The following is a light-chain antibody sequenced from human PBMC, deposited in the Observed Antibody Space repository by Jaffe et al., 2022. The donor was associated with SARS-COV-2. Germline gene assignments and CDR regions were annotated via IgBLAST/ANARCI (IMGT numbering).Light chain of an antibody. CDR2: GAS. CDR1: QSVSSD. CDR3: QQYNNWPPYT. Sequence: EIMMTQSPATLSVSPGERVTLSCRANQSVSSDLAWYQQKPGQAPRRLIFGASTRATGTPARFSGSGSGTEFTLTISSLQSEDFAVYYCQQYNNWPPYTFGQGTKLEIK. J-gene: IGKJ2*01. V-gene: IGKV3-15*01.